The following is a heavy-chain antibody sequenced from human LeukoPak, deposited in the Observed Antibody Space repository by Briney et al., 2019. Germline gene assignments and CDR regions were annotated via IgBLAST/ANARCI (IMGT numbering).Heavy chain of an antibody. CDR1: GYTFTSYD. D-gene: IGHD2-2*01. CDR2: MNPNSGNT. Sequence: GASVKVSCKASGYTFTSYDINWVRQATGQGLEWMGWMNPNSGNTGYAQKFQGRVTMTRNTSISTAYMELSSLRSEDTAVYYCARSYTGGYCSSTSCYIRINWFDPWGQGTLVTVSS. J-gene: IGHJ5*02. V-gene: IGHV1-8*01. CDR3: ARSYTGGYCSSTSCYIRINWFDP.